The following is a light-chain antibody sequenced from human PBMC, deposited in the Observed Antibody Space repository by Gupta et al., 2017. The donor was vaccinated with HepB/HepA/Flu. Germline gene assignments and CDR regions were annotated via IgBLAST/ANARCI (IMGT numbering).Light chain of an antibody. V-gene: IGLV3-25*03. J-gene: IGLJ3*02. Sequence: SYELTQPPSVSVSPGQTARTTCYGDALPKQYAFWYQKKPGQAPVLVIYQDNERPSGIPERFSGSSSGTTVTLTISGVQAEDEADYYCQSGDTSGSYPVVFGGGTKLTVL. CDR2: QDN. CDR1: ALPKQY. CDR3: QSGDTSGSYPVV.